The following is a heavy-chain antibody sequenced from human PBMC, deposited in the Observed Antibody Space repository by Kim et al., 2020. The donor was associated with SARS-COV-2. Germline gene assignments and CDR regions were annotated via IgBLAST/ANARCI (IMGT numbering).Heavy chain of an antibody. J-gene: IGHJ4*02. CDR3: ARDLSSGSYYDY. CDR2: ISSSSSYI. V-gene: IGHV3-21*01. Sequence: GGSLRLSCAASGFTFSSYSMNWVRQAPGKGLEWVSSISSSSSYIYYADSVKGRFTISRDNAKNSLYLQMNSLRAEDTAVYYCARDLSSGSYYDYWGQGTLVTVSS. CDR1: GFTFSSYS. D-gene: IGHD1-26*01.